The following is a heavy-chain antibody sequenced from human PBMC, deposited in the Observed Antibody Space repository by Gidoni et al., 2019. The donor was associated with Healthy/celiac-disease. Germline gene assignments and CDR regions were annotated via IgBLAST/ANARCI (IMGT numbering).Heavy chain of an antibody. Sequence: QVQLVESGGGVVQPGRSLRLSCAASGFTFSSYAMHWVRQAPVKGLEWVAVISYDGSNKYYADSVKGRFTISRDNSKNTLYLQMNSLRAEDTAVYYCARGGLVAEYYFDYWGQGTLVTVSS. J-gene: IGHJ4*02. CDR1: GFTFSSYA. D-gene: IGHD2-21*01. V-gene: IGHV3-30-3*01. CDR2: ISYDGSNK. CDR3: ARGGLVAEYYFDY.